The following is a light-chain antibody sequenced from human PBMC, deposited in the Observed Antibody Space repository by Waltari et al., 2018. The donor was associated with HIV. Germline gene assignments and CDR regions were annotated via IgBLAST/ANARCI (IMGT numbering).Light chain of an antibody. CDR2: EVD. CDR3: ASYTANHTVM. CDR1: DTDFVFYNF. Sequence: SALTQPASVSGFPGQSITISCTGADTDFVFYNFVSWYQHHPGKVPKVILYEVDSRASGVSDRFSGSKSGNTASLTISGLQTEDEADYYCASYTANHTVMFGGGTKVTVL. J-gene: IGLJ3*02. V-gene: IGLV2-14*01.